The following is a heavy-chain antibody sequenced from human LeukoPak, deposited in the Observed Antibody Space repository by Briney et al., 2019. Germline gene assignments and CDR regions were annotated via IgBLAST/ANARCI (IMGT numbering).Heavy chain of an antibody. V-gene: IGHV4-4*09. CDR1: GGSISGYY. D-gene: IGHD6-6*01. J-gene: IGHJ5*01. CDR2: IYTSGST. CDR3: ARYSSSSAGWFDS. Sequence: PSETLSLTCTVSGGSISGYYWSWIRQPPGKGLEWIGDIYTSGSTNYNPSLKSRVTISVDTSKNQFSLKLSSVTAAATAVYYCARYSSSSAGWFDSWGQGTLVTVSS.